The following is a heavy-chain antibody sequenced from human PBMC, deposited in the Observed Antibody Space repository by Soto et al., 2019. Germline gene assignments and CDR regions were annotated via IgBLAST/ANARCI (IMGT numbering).Heavy chain of an antibody. CDR3: ARGGEVGVAGSAAFDM. D-gene: IGHD3-3*01. CDR1: GYTVTTHY. CDR2: INPGSGAA. J-gene: IGHJ3*02. Sequence: QVQLVQPGAEVKKPGASVKISCTASGYTVTTHYMHWVRQAPGRGLEWMGAINPGSGAAKYTQTFQARVTMTRDTSTNTVYMEMSALRSEDTAVFYCARGGEVGVAGSAAFDMWGQGTMVTVSS. V-gene: IGHV1-46*01.